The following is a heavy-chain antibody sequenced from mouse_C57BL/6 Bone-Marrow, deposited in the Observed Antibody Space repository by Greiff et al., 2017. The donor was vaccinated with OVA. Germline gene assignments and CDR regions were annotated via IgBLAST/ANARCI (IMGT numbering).Heavy chain of an antibody. J-gene: IGHJ2*01. CDR1: GYTFTDYY. CDR2: IYPGSGNT. V-gene: IGHV1-76*01. CDR3: ARWPLFDY. Sequence: VQLVESGAELVRPGASVKLSCKASGYTFTDYYINWVKQRPGQGLEWIARIYPGSGNTYYNEKFKGKATLTAEKSSSTAYMQLSSLTSEDSAVYFCARWPLFDYWGQGTTLTVSS. D-gene: IGHD6-1*01.